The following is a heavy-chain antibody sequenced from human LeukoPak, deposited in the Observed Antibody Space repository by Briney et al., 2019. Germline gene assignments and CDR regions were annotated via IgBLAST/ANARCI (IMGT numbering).Heavy chain of an antibody. CDR1: GFTFSSYW. Sequence: PGGSLRLSCAASGFTFSSYWMSWVRQAPGKGLEWVANIKQDGSEKYYVDSVKGRFTISRDNAKNSLYLQMNSLRAEGTAVYYCARDSHRAMVTGFDYWGQGTLVTVSS. V-gene: IGHV3-7*01. CDR3: ARDSHRAMVTGFDY. J-gene: IGHJ4*02. CDR2: IKQDGSEK. D-gene: IGHD5-18*01.